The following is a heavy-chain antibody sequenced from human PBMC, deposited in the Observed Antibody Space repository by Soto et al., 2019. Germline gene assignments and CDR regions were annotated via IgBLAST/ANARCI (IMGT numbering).Heavy chain of an antibody. D-gene: IGHD3-16*02. Sequence: QVQLVQSGAEVKKPGSSVKVSCKASGYTFTSYGISWVRQAPGQGLEWMGWISAYNGNTNYAQKLQGRGAMTTDTSTSTDYMELRNLRSDDTAVYYCARSQYRPNSSLRYWGQGTLVTVSS. V-gene: IGHV1-18*01. CDR1: GYTFTSYG. J-gene: IGHJ4*02. CDR2: ISAYNGNT. CDR3: ARSQYRPNSSLRY.